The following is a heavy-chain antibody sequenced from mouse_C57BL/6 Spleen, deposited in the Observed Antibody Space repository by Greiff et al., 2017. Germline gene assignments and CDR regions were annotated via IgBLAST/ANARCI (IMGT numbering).Heavy chain of an antibody. CDR2: ISDDGSN. Sequence: EVKLMESGPGLVKPSQSLSLTCSVTGYSITSGYYWNWIRQFPGNKLEWMGYISDDGSNNYNPSLKNRISITRDTSKNQFFLKLNSVTTEDTATYYCARVPYYYGSSYVRYFDGWGTGTTVTVSS. CDR3: ARVPYYYGSSYVRYFDG. V-gene: IGHV3-6*01. D-gene: IGHD1-1*01. J-gene: IGHJ1*03. CDR1: GYSITSGYY.